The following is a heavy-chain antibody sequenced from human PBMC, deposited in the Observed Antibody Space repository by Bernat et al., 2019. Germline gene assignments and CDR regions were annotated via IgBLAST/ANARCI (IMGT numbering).Heavy chain of an antibody. CDR2: IIPILGIA. D-gene: IGHD1-1*01. J-gene: IGHJ6*02. V-gene: IGHV1-69*04. Sequence: QVQLVQSGAEVKKPGSSVKVSCKASGGTFSSYAISWVRQAPGQGLEWMGRIIPILGIANYAQKFQGRATITADKSTSTAYMELSSLRSEDTAVYYCARDLGVPSHYYYYYGMDVWGQGTTVTVSS. CDR1: GGTFSSYA. CDR3: ARDLGVPSHYYYYYGMDV.